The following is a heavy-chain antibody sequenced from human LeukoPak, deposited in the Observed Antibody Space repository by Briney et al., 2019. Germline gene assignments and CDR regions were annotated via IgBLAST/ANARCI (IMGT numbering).Heavy chain of an antibody. D-gene: IGHD1-26*01. CDR2: ISGGDGST. V-gene: IGHV3-23*01. Sequence: GGSLRLSCAASGFTFASFAMSWVRQAPGKGLEWFSAISGGDGSTYYTDSVKGRFTISTDNSKNMLYLQMNSLRPEDTAVYYCAKENSGTYLYYFDYWGQGTLVTVSS. CDR3: AKENSGTYLYYFDY. J-gene: IGHJ4*02. CDR1: GFTFASFA.